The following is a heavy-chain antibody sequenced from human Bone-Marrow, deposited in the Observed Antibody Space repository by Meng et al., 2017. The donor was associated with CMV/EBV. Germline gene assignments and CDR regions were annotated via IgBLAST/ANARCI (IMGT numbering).Heavy chain of an antibody. CDR2: ISSGSHYI. J-gene: IGHJ4*02. D-gene: IGHD2-2*01. CDR3: VRADPTKRSSTTSCLDY. CDR1: GFTFSSYA. Sequence: GESLKISCGASGFTFSSYAMTWVRQAPGRGLEWVSAISSGSHYIYYADSVKGRFTISRDNAKNSLYLQMNSLRAEDTAVYYCVRADPTKRSSTTSCLDYWGQGTLVTVSS. V-gene: IGHV3-21*01.